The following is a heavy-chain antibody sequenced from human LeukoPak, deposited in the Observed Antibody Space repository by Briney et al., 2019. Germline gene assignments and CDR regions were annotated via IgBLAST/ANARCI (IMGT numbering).Heavy chain of an antibody. CDR3: ASLPVSGSYLLDY. CDR2: IYYSGST. D-gene: IGHD1-26*01. Sequence: PSETLSLTCTVSGGSISSSSYYWGWIRQPPGKGLEWVGSIYYSGSTYYNPSLKSRVTISVDTSKNQFSLKLSSVTVADRAVYYCASLPVSGSYLLDYLGQGTLVTVSS. J-gene: IGHJ4*02. CDR1: GGSISSSSYY. V-gene: IGHV4-39*01.